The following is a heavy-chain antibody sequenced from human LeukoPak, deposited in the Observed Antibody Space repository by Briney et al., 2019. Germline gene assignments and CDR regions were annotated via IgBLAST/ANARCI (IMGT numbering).Heavy chain of an antibody. V-gene: IGHV3-7*01. J-gene: IGHJ4*02. CDR2: IKQDGSEK. Sequence: AGSLRLSCAASGFTFSSYWMSWVRQAPGKGLEWVANIKQDGSEKYYVASVKGRFPLSRDNAKNSLYLQMNSLRAEDTAVYYCARAFHYYYGSGSTAGYFDYWGQGTLVTVSS. CDR3: ARAFHYYYGSGSTAGYFDY. CDR1: GFTFSSYW. D-gene: IGHD3-10*01.